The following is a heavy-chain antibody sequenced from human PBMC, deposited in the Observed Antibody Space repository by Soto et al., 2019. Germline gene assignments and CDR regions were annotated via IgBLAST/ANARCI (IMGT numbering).Heavy chain of an antibody. D-gene: IGHD2-15*01. V-gene: IGHV3-30-3*01. CDR3: ARVPTVVAAGYFDY. CDR1: GFTFSSYA. Sequence: GGSLRLSCAASGFTFSSYAMHWVRQAPGKGLEWVAVISYDGSNKYYADSVKGRFTISRDNSKNTLYLQTNSLRAEDTAVYYCARVPTVVAAGYFDYWGQGTLVTVSS. J-gene: IGHJ4*02. CDR2: ISYDGSNK.